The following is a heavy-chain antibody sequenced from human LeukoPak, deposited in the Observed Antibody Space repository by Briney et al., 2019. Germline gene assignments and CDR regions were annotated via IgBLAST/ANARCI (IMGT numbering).Heavy chain of an antibody. J-gene: IGHJ5*02. CDR3: ARSSFGDRRDWFDP. Sequence: SETLSLTCAVSDYSISIAYYWDWIRQPPGNGLEWIGSIYHSGSTYYNPSLKSRVPISVYTSKNQFSLKLSSVTAADTAIYYCARSSFGDRRDWFDPWGQGTLVTVS. CDR1: DYSISIAYY. D-gene: IGHD3-10*01. V-gene: IGHV4-38-2*01. CDR2: IYHSGST.